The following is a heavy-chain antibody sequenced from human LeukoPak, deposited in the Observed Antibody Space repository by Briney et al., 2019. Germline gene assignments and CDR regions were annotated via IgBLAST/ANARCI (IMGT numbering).Heavy chain of an antibody. CDR1: GFTFSSYW. J-gene: IGHJ3*02. CDR2: INSDGSST. Sequence: GGSLRLSCAASGFTFSSYWMHWVRQAPGKGLVWVSRINSDGSSTSYADSVKGRFTISRDNAKSTLYLQMNSLRAEDTAVYYCARVHRVGATKETQFGAFDIWGQGTMVTVSS. D-gene: IGHD1-26*01. V-gene: IGHV3-74*01. CDR3: ARVHRVGATKETQFGAFDI.